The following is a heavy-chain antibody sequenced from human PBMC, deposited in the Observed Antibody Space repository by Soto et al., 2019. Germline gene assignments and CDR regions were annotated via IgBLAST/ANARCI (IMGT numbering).Heavy chain of an antibody. CDR2: IYYSGST. D-gene: IGHD2-15*01. J-gene: IGHJ6*03. V-gene: IGHV4-59*01. CDR1: GGSISRYY. CDR3: ARGGEFKLPKNYNYYMDV. Sequence: SETLSLTYTVSGGSISRYYWSWIRQPPGKGLEWIGYIYYSGSTNYNPSLKRRVTISVDTSKKQFSLKLSSVTAADTAVYYCARGGEFKLPKNYNYYMDVWGKGTTVTVSS.